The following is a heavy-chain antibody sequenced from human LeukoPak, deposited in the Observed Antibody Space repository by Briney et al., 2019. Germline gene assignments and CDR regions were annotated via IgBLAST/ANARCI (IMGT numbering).Heavy chain of an antibody. D-gene: IGHD2-2*02. Sequence: GGSLRLSCAASGFTFSSYGMHWVRQAPDKGLEWVAVISYDGSNKYYADSVKGRFTISRDNSKNTLYLQMNSLRAEDTAVYYCAKGQGTSCYTSSIAWGQGTLVTVSS. CDR2: ISYDGSNK. J-gene: IGHJ5*02. V-gene: IGHV3-30*18. CDR1: GFTFSSYG. CDR3: AKGQGTSCYTSSIA.